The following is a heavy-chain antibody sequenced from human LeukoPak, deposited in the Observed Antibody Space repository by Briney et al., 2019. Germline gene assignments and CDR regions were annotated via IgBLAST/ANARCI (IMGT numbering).Heavy chain of an antibody. D-gene: IGHD6-19*01. J-gene: IGHJ4*02. CDR1: GYTFSSYG. Sequence: GASVKVSCKASGYTFSSYGISWVRQAPGQGLEWMGWISAYNGNTNYAQNLQGRVTMTTDTSTSTAYMELRSLRPDDTAVYYCARDRGSGWFVYWGQGTLVTVSS. CDR2: ISAYNGNT. V-gene: IGHV1-18*01. CDR3: ARDRGSGWFVY.